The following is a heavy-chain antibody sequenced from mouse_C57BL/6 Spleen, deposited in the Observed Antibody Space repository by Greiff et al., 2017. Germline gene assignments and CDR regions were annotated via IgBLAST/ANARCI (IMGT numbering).Heavy chain of an antibody. D-gene: IGHD2-1*01. Sequence: EVQLVESGAGLVKPGGSLKISCAASGFTFSDYGMHWVRQAPEKGLEWVAYISGGSSTIYYADTVKGRVTIPRDNAKNTLFLQMTSLRSEDTAMYYCARDYYGNYYFDYWGQGTTLTVSS. CDR1: GFTFSDYG. J-gene: IGHJ2*01. CDR3: ARDYYGNYYFDY. CDR2: ISGGSSTI. V-gene: IGHV5-17*01.